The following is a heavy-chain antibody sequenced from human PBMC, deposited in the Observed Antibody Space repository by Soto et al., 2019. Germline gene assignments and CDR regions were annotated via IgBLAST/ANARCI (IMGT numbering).Heavy chain of an antibody. Sequence: QLQLQESGPGLVKPSETLSLTRTVSGGSISSSSYYWGWIRQPPGKGLEWIGSIYYSGSTYYNPSLKSRVTISVDTSKNQFSLKLSSVTAADTAVYYCARHNQWLVPFDYWGQGTLVTVSS. J-gene: IGHJ4*02. CDR2: IYYSGST. V-gene: IGHV4-39*01. CDR3: ARHNQWLVPFDY. CDR1: GGSISSSSYY. D-gene: IGHD6-19*01.